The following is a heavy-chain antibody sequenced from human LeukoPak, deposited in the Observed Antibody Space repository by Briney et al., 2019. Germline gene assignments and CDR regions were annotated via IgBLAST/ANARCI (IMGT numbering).Heavy chain of an antibody. CDR2: INPNSGGT. J-gene: IGHJ6*03. D-gene: IGHD3-10*02. V-gene: IGHV1-2*06. Sequence: SVKVSCKASGYSFTGHYMHWVRQAPGHGLEWMGRINPNSGGTNYAQKFQGRVTMTRDTSISTAYMELSRLRSDDTAVYYCARDIGVRGVIWGHYYYYYMDVWGKGTTVTVSS. CDR3: ARDIGVRGVIWGHYYYYYMDV. CDR1: GYSFTGHY.